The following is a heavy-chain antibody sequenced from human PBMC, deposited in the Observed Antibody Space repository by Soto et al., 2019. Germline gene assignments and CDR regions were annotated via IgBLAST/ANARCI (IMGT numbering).Heavy chain of an antibody. D-gene: IGHD3-3*01. CDR2: IYYNGTT. CDR1: GGSISNYQ. CDR3: ARSFFP. Sequence: PSETLSLTCTVSGGSISNYQWSWVRQPPGKRLEWIGYIYYNGTTSYNPSLKSRVTISVDMSKNHLSLTLTSVTAADTAVYYCARSFFPWGQGILVTVFS. J-gene: IGHJ5*02. V-gene: IGHV4-59*01.